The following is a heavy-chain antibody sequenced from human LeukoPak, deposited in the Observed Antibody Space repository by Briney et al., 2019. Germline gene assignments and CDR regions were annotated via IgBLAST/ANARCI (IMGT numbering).Heavy chain of an antibody. CDR2: ISGSGGSK. Sequence: GGSLRLSCAASGFTFSSYARSWVRQAPGKGLEWVSAISGSGGSKYYADSVKGRFTISRDNSKNTLYLQMNSLRAEDTAVYYCAKVRSSGWYEAFDIWGQGTMVTVSS. CDR1: GFTFSSYA. CDR3: AKVRSSGWYEAFDI. D-gene: IGHD6-19*01. J-gene: IGHJ3*02. V-gene: IGHV3-23*01.